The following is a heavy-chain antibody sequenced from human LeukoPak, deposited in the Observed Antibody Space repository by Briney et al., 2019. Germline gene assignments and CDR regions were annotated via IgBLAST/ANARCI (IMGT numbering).Heavy chain of an antibody. CDR3: ARHIHPVAGHYYFMDV. D-gene: IGHD4-23*01. CDR2: IYPGDSET. Sequence: GESLKISCKTSGYTFTNYWIGWVRQVPGTGLEWMGIIYPGDSETRYNPSLQGQVTISADKSITTAYLHLSSPKASDTAVYYCARHIHPVAGHYYFMDVWGKGTTVTVSS. V-gene: IGHV5-51*01. J-gene: IGHJ6*03. CDR1: GYTFTNYW.